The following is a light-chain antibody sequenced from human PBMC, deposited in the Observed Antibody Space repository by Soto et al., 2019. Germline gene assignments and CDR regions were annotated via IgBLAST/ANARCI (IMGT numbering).Light chain of an antibody. CDR2: KAS. V-gene: IGKV1-5*03. CDR1: QNINNY. Sequence: GDRVTITCRASQNINNYLAWYQQKPGKAPKLLIYKASGLENGVPSRFSGSGYGTEFTLTISSLQSDDFATYYCQQYNTYSGTFGQGTKVDIK. J-gene: IGKJ1*01. CDR3: QQYNTYSGT.